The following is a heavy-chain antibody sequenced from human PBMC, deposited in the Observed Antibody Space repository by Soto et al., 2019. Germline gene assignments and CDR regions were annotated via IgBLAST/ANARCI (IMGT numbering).Heavy chain of an antibody. J-gene: IGHJ6*03. CDR2: IYYSGST. CDR1: GGSISSGGYY. CDR3: ARVSPYYYYMDV. V-gene: IGHV4-31*03. Sequence: SETLSLTCTVSGGSISSGGYYWSWIRQHPGKGLEWIGYIYYSGSTYYNPSLKSRVTISVDTSKNQFSLKLSSVTAADTAVYYCARVSPYYYYMDVWGKGTTVTVSS.